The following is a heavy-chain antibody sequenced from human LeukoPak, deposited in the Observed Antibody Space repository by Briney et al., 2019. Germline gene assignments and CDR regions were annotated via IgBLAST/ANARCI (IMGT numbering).Heavy chain of an antibody. CDR3: ARAACSSTSCYWYFDL. V-gene: IGHV4-59*08. Sequence: PSETLSLTCTVSGVSISSYYWSWIRQPPGKGLQGIGYIYYSGSTNYNPSLNSRVTISVDTSKIQFSLKLSSVTAADTAVYYCARAACSSTSCYWYFDLWGRGTLVTVSS. CDR1: GVSISSYY. D-gene: IGHD2-2*01. J-gene: IGHJ2*01. CDR2: IYYSGST.